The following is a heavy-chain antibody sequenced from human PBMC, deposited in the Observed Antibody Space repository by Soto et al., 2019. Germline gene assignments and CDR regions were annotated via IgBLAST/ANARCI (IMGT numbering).Heavy chain of an antibody. J-gene: IGHJ4*02. CDR2: INPSSGKT. Sequence: ASVKVSCKAAGYTFSDYYLHWVRQAPGQGLEWMGWINPSSGKTNSAQNFQGRVTVTRDTSISTAYMELSSLTSDDTAIYYCARDRQSSFYYYVLGFLDLRGQGNPVRVSS. CDR1: GYTFSDYY. D-gene: IGHD3-22*01. CDR3: ARDRQSSFYYYVLGFLDL. V-gene: IGHV1-2*02.